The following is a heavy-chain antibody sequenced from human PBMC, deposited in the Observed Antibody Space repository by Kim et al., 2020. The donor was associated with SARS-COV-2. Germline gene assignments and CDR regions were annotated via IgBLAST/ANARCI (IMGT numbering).Heavy chain of an antibody. CDR2: IYSGDSGT. Sequence: GGSLRPSCAASGFTFSSYAMSWVRQAPGKGLEWVSVIYSGDSGTYYADSVKGRFTISRDNSKNTLYLQMNSLRAEDTAVYYCAKESGYSYGGGFHYYYGLDVWGQGTTVTVSS. V-gene: IGHV3-23*03. CDR1: GFTFSSYA. D-gene: IGHD5-18*01. J-gene: IGHJ6*02. CDR3: AKESGYSYGGGFHYYYGLDV.